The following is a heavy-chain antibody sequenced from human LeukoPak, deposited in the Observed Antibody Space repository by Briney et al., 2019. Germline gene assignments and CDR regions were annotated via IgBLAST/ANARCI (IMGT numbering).Heavy chain of an antibody. CDR1: GYTFTGYY. CDR2: INPNSGGT. CDR3: ARDLFSSSWYQDFQH. J-gene: IGHJ1*01. Sequence: ASVKVSCKASGYTFTGYYMHWVRQAPGQGLEWMGWINPNSGGTNYAQKFQGRVTMTRDTSISTAYMELSRLRSDDTAVYYCARDLFSSSWYQDFQHWGQGTLVTVSS. D-gene: IGHD6-13*01. V-gene: IGHV1-2*02.